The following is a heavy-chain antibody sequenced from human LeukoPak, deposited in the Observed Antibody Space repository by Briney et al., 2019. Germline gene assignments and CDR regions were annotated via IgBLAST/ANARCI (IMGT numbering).Heavy chain of an antibody. J-gene: IGHJ4*02. CDR3: VRGAGSGDSR. V-gene: IGHV3-23*01. CDR2: ISGSGGST. D-gene: IGHD6-19*01. CDR1: GFTLSSYA. Sequence: PGGSLRLSCAASGFTLSSYAMSWVRQAPGKGLEWVSAISGSGGSTYYADSVKGRFTISRDNAKNSLYLQMNSLRAEDTAVYYCVRGAGSGDSRWGQGTLVTVSS.